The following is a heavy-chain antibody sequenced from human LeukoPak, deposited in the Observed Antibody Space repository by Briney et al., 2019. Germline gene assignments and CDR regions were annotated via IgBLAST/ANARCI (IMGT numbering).Heavy chain of an antibody. CDR3: AKDSLRYCSSTSCYTQIDY. V-gene: IGHV3-30*18. CDR2: ISYDGSNK. CDR1: GFTFSSYG. J-gene: IGHJ4*02. Sequence: PGRSLRLSCAASGFTFSSYGMHWVRQAPGKGLEWVAVISYDGSNKYYADSVKGRFTISGDNSKNTLYLQMNSLRAEDTAVYYCAKDSLRYCSSTSCYTQIDYWGQGTLVTVSS. D-gene: IGHD2-2*02.